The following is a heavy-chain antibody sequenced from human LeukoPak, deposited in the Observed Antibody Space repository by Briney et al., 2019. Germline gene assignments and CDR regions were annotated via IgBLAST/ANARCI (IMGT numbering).Heavy chain of an antibody. CDR1: GGSIRSSSYC. CDR3: ARTENYIPEDWLDP. J-gene: IGHJ5*02. D-gene: IGHD5-24*01. CDR2: ICYSGST. V-gene: IGHV4-39*01. Sequence: SETLSLTCTVCGGSIRSSSYCWGWIRQPPGKGLEWIGSICYSGSTFYNPSLKSRVTLSVDTSKNQFSLKLSSVTAADTAVYYCARTENYIPEDWLDPWGQGTLVTVSS.